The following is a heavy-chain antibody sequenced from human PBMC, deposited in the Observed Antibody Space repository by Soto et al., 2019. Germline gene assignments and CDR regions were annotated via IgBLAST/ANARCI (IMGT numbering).Heavy chain of an antibody. J-gene: IGHJ5*02. CDR1: GDSISRYY. V-gene: IGHV4-59*01. Sequence: SETLSLTCTVSGDSISRYYWTWIRQPPGKGLEWIGYIYYTGSTSYNPSLKSRVTISLDTSKNQFSLELNSVTAADTAVYFCAREAFFPGPRNEDWFDPWSQGTLVTVSS. CDR2: IYYTGST. D-gene: IGHD1-1*01. CDR3: AREAFFPGPRNEDWFDP.